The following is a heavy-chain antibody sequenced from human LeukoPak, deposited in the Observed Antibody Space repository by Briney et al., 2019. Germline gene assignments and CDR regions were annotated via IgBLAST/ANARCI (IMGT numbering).Heavy chain of an antibody. CDR1: GFTVSSYA. Sequence: QPGGSLRLSCAASGFTVSSYAMSWVRQAPGKGLEWGSAISGSGGSTYYADSVEGRFTLSRDNSKNTLYLQMNSLRDEDTAVYYCANDDYDSRGYSLNWFDPWGQGTLVTVSS. CDR3: ANDDYDSRGYSLNWFDP. J-gene: IGHJ5*02. CDR2: ISGSGGST. V-gene: IGHV3-23*01. D-gene: IGHD3-22*01.